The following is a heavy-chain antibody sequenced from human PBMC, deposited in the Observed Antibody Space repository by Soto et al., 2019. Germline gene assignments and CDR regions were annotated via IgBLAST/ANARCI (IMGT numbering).Heavy chain of an antibody. CDR3: ASEKSPNLEWLYHFDY. CDR1: GYTFTSYA. CDR2: INAGNGNT. V-gene: IGHV1-3*01. D-gene: IGHD3-3*01. Sequence: ASVKVSCKASGYTFTSYAMHWVRQAPGQRLEWMGWINAGNGNTKYSQKFQGRVTITRDTSASTAYMELSSLRSEDTAVYYCASEKSPNLEWLYHFDYWGQGTLVTVSS. J-gene: IGHJ4*02.